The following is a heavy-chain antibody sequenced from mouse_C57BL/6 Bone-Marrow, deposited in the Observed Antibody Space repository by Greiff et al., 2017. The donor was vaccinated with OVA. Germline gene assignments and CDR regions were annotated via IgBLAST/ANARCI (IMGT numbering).Heavy chain of an antibody. CDR2: IYPRSGNT. CDR1: GYTFTSYG. Sequence: VKLQESGAELARPGASVKLSCKASGYTFTSYGISWVKQRTGQGLEWIGEIYPRSGNTYYNEKFKGKATLTADKSSSTAYMELRSLTSEDSAVYFCARPSITTVVNWYFDVWGTGTTVTVSS. CDR3: ARPSITTVVNWYFDV. D-gene: IGHD1-1*01. V-gene: IGHV1-81*01. J-gene: IGHJ1*03.